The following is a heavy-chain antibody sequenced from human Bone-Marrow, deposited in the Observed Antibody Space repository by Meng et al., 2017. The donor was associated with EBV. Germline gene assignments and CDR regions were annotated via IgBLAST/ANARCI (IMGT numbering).Heavy chain of an antibody. CDR2: IITIFGTA. Sequence: QLQLEQSGAGRKMPGSSVKVTVNGSGSSFRRSAISRGRQAPGQGLEWKGVIITIFGTANYAQKFQGRVTITADESTSTAYMELSSLRSEDTAVYYCARGGNRLLHFDYWGQGTLVTVSS. V-gene: IGHV1-69*01. J-gene: IGHJ4*02. CDR3: ARGGNRLLHFDY. D-gene: IGHD2-21*02. CDR1: GSSFRRSA.